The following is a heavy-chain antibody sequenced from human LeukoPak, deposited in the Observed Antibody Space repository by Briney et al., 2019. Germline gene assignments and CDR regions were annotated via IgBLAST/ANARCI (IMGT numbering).Heavy chain of an antibody. CDR1: GFTVSSNY. J-gene: IGHJ4*02. CDR2: IYGGGST. CDR3: ARDPVIAVPGTSPRDY. D-gene: IGHD6-19*01. V-gene: IGHV3-53*01. Sequence: GGSLRLSCAASGFTVSSNYMSWVRQAPGKGLEWVSVIYGGGSTYYADSVKGRFTISRDNSKNTLYLQTNSLRAEDTAVYYCARDPVIAVPGTSPRDYWGQGTLVTVSS.